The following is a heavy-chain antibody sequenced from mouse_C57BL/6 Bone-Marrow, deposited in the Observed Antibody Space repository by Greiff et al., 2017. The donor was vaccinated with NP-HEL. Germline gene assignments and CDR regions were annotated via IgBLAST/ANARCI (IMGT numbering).Heavy chain of an antibody. CDR1: GYAFTNYL. D-gene: IGHD2-2*01. Sequence: LVESGAELVRPGTSVKVSCKASGYAFTNYLIEWVKQRPGQGLEWIGVINPGSGGTNYNEKFKGKATLTADKSSSTAYMQLSSLTSEDSAVYFCARSGYDGSDYWGQGTTLTVSS. V-gene: IGHV1-54*01. CDR2: INPGSGGT. CDR3: ARSGYDGSDY. J-gene: IGHJ2*01.